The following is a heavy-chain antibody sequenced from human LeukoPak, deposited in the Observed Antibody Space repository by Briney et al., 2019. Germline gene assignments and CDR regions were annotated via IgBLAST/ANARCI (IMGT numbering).Heavy chain of an antibody. V-gene: IGHV3-33*03. CDR2: IWYDGSNK. CDR1: GFTFSNYG. CDR3: AGFLRRDYYRIGWFDP. Sequence: PGRSLRLSCAASGFTFSNYGMHWVRQAPGKGLEWVATIWYDGSNKYHADSVKGRFTISRDNAKNSLYLQMNSLRAEDTAVYYCAGFLRRDYYRIGWFDPWGQGTLVTVSS. D-gene: IGHD3-3*01. J-gene: IGHJ5*02.